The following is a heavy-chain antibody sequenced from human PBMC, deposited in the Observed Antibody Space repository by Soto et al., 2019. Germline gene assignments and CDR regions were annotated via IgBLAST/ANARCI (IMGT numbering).Heavy chain of an antibody. J-gene: IGHJ4*02. V-gene: IGHV4-30-4*01. CDR1: GGSISSGDYY. D-gene: IGHD3-22*01. CDR3: ARSIYDSSGYSFDY. Sequence: PSETLSLTCTVSGGSISSGDYYWSWIRQPPGKGLEWIGYIYYSGSTYYNPSLKSRVTISVDTSKNQFSLKLSSVTAADTAVYYCARSIYDSSGYSFDYWGQGTLVTVS. CDR2: IYYSGST.